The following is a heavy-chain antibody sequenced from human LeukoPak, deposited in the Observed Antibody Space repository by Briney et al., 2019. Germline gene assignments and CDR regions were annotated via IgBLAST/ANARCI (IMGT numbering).Heavy chain of an antibody. V-gene: IGHV3-23*01. D-gene: IGHD3-22*01. J-gene: IGHJ4*02. Sequence: GGSLRLSCAASGFTFSSYAMSWVRQAPGKGLDWVSAISGSGGSTYYADSVKGRFTISRDNSKNTLYLQMNSLRAEDTAVYYCAKDLGLYYYDSSGSSWGQGTLVTVSS. CDR2: ISGSGGST. CDR3: AKDLGLYYYDSSGSS. CDR1: GFTFSSYA.